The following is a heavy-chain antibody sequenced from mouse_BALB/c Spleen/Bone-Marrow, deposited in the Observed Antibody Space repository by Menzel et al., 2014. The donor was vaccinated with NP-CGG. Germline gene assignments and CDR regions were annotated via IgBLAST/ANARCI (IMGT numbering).Heavy chain of an antibody. J-gene: IGHJ2*01. CDR2: INPGSGGT. D-gene: IGHD1-1*01. CDR3: ARGITTGYSDY. CDR1: GYAFTNYL. V-gene: IGHV1-54*01. Sequence: QVQLQQSGAELVRPGTSVKVSCKASGYAFTNYLMEWVKQRPGQGLEWIGVINPGSGGTNYNEKFKGKATLTADKSSSTAYMQLSSLTSDDSAVYFCARGITTGYSDYWGQGTTLTVSS.